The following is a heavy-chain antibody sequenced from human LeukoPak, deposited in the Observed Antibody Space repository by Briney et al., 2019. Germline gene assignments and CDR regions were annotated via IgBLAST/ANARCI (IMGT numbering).Heavy chain of an antibody. J-gene: IGHJ2*01. CDR1: GFPFSSHG. V-gene: IGHV3-23*01. Sequence: GGSLRLSCAASGFPFSSHGMSWVRQAPGKGLEWVSGIIGGGGSTYYADSVKGRFTISGDNSKNTLYLQMNSLRAEDTAVYYCARTIVVVKGWYFDLWGRGTLVTVSS. D-gene: IGHD3-22*01. CDR3: ARTIVVVKGWYFDL. CDR2: IIGGGGST.